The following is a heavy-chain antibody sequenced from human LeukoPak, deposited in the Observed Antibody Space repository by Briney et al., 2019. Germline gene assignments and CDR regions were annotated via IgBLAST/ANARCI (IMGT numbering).Heavy chain of an antibody. CDR3: ARDRHIAAAVYYYYMDV. CDR2: INAYNGNT. D-gene: IGHD6-13*01. Sequence: GASVKVSCKASGYTFTSYIISWVPQAPGQGLKWMGWINAYNGNTDYAQRVQGRVTMTTDTSTSKAYMALRSLRSDDTAVYYCARDRHIAAAVYYYYMDVWGKGTPVTVSS. V-gene: IGHV1-18*01. CDR1: GYTFTSYI. J-gene: IGHJ6*03.